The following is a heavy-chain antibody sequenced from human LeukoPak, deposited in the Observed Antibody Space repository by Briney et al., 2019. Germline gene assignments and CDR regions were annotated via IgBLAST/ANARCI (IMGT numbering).Heavy chain of an antibody. J-gene: IGHJ4*02. V-gene: IGHV4-34*01. Sequence: PSDTQSLTCTVCGGSLRRYYGSWIRQPPGKGLEWIVHINHSGSTNHNPSLKSRVTISVDTSKNQFSLKLSSVTAADTAVYYCARTRPYYYGSGSRTYIDYWGQRTLVTVSS. CDR2: INHSGST. CDR1: GGSLRRYY. D-gene: IGHD3-10*01. CDR3: ARTRPYYYGSGSRTYIDY.